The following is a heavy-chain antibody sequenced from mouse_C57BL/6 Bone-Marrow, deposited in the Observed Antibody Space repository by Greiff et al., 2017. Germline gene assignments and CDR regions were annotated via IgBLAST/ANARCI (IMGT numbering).Heavy chain of an antibody. CDR3: ARNYYAMDY. CDR1: GFSLTSYG. CDR2: LWSGGST. J-gene: IGHJ4*01. Sequence: VKLVESGPGLVQPSQSLSITCTVSGFSLTSYGVHLVRQSPGKGLAWLGVLWSGGSTDYNAAFISRLSISKDNSKSQVFFKMNSLQADDTAIYYCARNYYAMDYWGQGTSVTVSS. V-gene: IGHV2-2*01.